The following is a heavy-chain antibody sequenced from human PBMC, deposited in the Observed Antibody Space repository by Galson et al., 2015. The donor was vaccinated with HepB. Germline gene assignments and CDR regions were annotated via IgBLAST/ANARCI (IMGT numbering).Heavy chain of an antibody. D-gene: IGHD3-10*01. Sequence: SLRLSCAASGFTFGNYWMTWVRQAPGKGLEWVASIKEDGSEEIYVDFVKGRFTTSRDNDKKSLYLEMNSLRAEDTAVYYCARDFNYRVVRGVIYYYGMDVWGQGTTVTVSS. V-gene: IGHV3-7*01. CDR2: IKEDGSEE. J-gene: IGHJ6*02. CDR3: ARDFNYRVVRGVIYYYGMDV. CDR1: GFTFGNYW.